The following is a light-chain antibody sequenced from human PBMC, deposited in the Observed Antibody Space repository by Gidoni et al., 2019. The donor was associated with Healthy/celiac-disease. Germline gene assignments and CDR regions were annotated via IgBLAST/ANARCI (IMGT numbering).Light chain of an antibody. CDR1: QDISNY. Sequence: DIQMTQSPSSLSASVVDRVTTICQASQDISNYLNWYQQKPGKAPKLLIYDASNLETGVPSRFSRSGSATDITFTSSSLQPEDIATYCCQQYDNLYTFGQGTKLEIK. V-gene: IGKV1-33*01. CDR3: QQYDNLYT. J-gene: IGKJ2*01. CDR2: DAS.